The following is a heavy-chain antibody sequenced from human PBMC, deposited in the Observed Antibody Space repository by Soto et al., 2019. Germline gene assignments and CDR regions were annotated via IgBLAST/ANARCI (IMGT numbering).Heavy chain of an antibody. V-gene: IGHV5-51*01. CDR2: IYPGDSDT. CDR1: GYSFTSYW. CDR3: ARSITGTTMRYYYYGMDV. D-gene: IGHD1-7*01. Sequence: GPLKISCKGSGYSFTSYWIGWVRQMPGKGLEWMGIIYPGDSDTRYSPSFQGQVTISADKSISTAYLQWSSLKASDTAMYYCARSITGTTMRYYYYGMDVWGQGTTVTGSS. J-gene: IGHJ6*02.